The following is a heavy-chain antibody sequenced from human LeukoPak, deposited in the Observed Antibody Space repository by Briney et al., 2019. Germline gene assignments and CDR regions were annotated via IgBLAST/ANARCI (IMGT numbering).Heavy chain of an antibody. V-gene: IGHV1-46*01. CDR1: GYTFTSFS. Sequence: GASVKVSCKASGYTFTSFSMHWVRQAPGQGLEWMGIINPSGGSTSYAQKFQGRVTMTRDTSTSTVYMELSSLRSEDTAVYYCARARRIIAVAGTEPGRVNWFDPWGQGTLVTVSS. J-gene: IGHJ5*02. CDR2: INPSGGST. D-gene: IGHD6-19*01. CDR3: ARARRIIAVAGTEPGRVNWFDP.